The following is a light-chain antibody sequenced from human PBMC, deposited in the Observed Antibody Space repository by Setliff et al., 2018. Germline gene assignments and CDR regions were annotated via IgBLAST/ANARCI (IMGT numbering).Light chain of an antibody. J-gene: IGLJ2*01. Sequence: QSALTQPAAVSGSPGQSIAISCTGTSSDVGGYNYVSWYQHHPGKPPKLMIFEVTKRPSGVSDRRSGSKSGNTASLTISGLQPEDEADYYCLSYTSETTHALFGGGTKVTVL. V-gene: IGLV2-14*01. CDR2: EVT. CDR1: SSDVGGYNY. CDR3: LSYTSETTHAL.